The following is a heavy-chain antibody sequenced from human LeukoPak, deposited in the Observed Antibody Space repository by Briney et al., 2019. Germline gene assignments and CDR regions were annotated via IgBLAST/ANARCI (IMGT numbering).Heavy chain of an antibody. V-gene: IGHV4-39*07. CDR1: GGSISSSSFY. J-gene: IGHJ5*02. CDR3: ARDQAAAGRWFDP. Sequence: SETLSLTCTVTGGSISSSSFYWGWIRQPPGKGLEWIGSIYYSGSTYYNPSLKSRVTISVDTSKNQFSLKLSSVTAADTAVYYCARDQAAAGRWFDPWGQGTLVIVSS. CDR2: IYYSGST. D-gene: IGHD6-13*01.